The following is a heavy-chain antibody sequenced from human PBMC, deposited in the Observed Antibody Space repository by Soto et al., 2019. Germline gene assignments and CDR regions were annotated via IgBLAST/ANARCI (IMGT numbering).Heavy chain of an antibody. CDR2: IYSDGNK. CDR1: GFSLSDFAVG. V-gene: IGHV2-5*02. CDR3: VHTAGWLPRY. D-gene: IGHD5-12*01. Sequence: HITLKESGPTLVKPTQTLTLTCTLSGFSLSDFAVGVAWVRRPPGKALEWLALIYSDGNKYYSPSLKTRLTISTDTSKDHVVLTMTNMDPLDTATYFCVHTAGWLPRYWGQGTKVTVSS. J-gene: IGHJ4*02.